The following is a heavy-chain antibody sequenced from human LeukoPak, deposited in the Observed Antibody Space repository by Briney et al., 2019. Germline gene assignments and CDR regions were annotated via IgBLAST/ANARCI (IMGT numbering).Heavy chain of an antibody. V-gene: IGHV4-39*07. J-gene: IGHJ6*03. CDR3: ARDRFAYNVGSGSYRLYYYMDV. CDR1: GGSISSSSYY. CDR2: IYYSGST. Sequence: PSETLSLTCTASGGSISSSSYYWGWIRQPPGKGLEWIGSIYYSGSTYYNPSLKSRVTISVDTSKNQFSLKLSSVTAADTAVYYCARDRFAYNVGSGSYRLYYYMDVWGKGTTVTISS. D-gene: IGHD3-10*01.